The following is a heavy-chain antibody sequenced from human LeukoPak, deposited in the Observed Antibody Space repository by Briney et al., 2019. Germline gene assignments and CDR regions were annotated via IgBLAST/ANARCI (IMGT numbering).Heavy chain of an antibody. V-gene: IGHV3-53*01. Sequence: GGSLRLSCAASGFTVSSNYMSWVRQAPGKGLEWVSVIYSGGSIYYADSVKGRFTISRDNAKNSLYLQMNSLRAEDTAVYYCSRDGSSSDWSAFDIWGQGTMVTVSS. CDR2: IYSGGSI. D-gene: IGHD6-25*01. CDR3: SRDGSSSDWSAFDI. CDR1: GFTVSSNY. J-gene: IGHJ3*02.